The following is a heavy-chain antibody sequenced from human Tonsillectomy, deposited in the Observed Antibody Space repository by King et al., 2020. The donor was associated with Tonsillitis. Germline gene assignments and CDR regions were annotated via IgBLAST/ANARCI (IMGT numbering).Heavy chain of an antibody. D-gene: IGHD3-9*01. CDR2: IDPSDSYT. Sequence: QLVQSGAEVKKPGESLRISCKGSGYTFTGFWISWVRQAPGKGLEWMGRIDPSDSYTRYSPTFQGHVTISVDKSINTAYLQWSSLKASDTAMFYCARHPPSDWSYFFDYWGQGTLVTVSS. CDR3: ARHPPSDWSYFFDY. V-gene: IGHV5-10-1*03. CDR1: GYTFTGFW. J-gene: IGHJ4*02.